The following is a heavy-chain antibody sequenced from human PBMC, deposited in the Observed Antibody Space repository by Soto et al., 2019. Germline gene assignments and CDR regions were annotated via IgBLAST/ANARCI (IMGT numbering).Heavy chain of an antibody. CDR2: INHSGGST. V-gene: IGHV1-46*01. CDR1: GYTFTSYY. CDR3: ARAKGGYSYGSFNWFDP. D-gene: IGHD5-18*01. Sequence: GASVKVSCKASGYTFTSYYMHWVRQAPGQGLEWMGIINHSGGSTSYAQKFQGRVTMTRDTSTSTVYMELSSLRSEDTAVYYCARAKGGYSYGSFNWFDPWGQGTLVTVSS. J-gene: IGHJ5*02.